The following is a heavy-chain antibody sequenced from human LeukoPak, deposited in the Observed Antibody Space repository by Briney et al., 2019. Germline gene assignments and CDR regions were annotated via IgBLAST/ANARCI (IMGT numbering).Heavy chain of an antibody. V-gene: IGHV3-9*01. CDR1: GFTFDDYA. CDR3: AKDITASIATPVY. Sequence: GRSLRLSCAASGFTFDDYAMHWVRQAPGKGLEWVSGISWNSGSIGYADSVKGRFTISRDNAKSSLYLQMNSLRAEDTALYYCAKDITASIATPVYWGQGTLVTVSS. CDR2: ISWNSGSI. J-gene: IGHJ4*02. D-gene: IGHD6-6*01.